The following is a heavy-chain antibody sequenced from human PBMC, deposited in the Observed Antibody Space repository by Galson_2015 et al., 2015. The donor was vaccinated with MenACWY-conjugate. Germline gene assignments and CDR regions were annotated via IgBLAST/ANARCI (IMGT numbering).Heavy chain of an antibody. Sequence: SETLSLTCSVSGGSIRSHYWSWIRQPPGKGLEWIGYMYYTGSTNYNPSLESRVSMSIDTSENQFSLKLTSVTAADTAVYYCVRDQDRNYNFYGLDVWGQGTLVTVSS. J-gene: IGHJ6*02. V-gene: IGHV4-59*11. CDR2: MYYTGST. CDR3: VRDQDRNYNFYGLDV. CDR1: GGSIRSHY.